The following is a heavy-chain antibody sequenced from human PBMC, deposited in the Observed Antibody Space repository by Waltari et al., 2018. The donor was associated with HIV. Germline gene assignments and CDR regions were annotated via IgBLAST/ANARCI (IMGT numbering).Heavy chain of an antibody. Sequence: QAQLVQPGAAVTNPRASLQVSCNASGYSFTRSGTSWVRQAPGQGLEWIGWISGYNDNTKYAQKIQDRLNMTTDSPTSTAYMELRSLRSDDTAVYYCARAPMTTVTSRGFDIWGQGTMVIVSS. CDR1: GYSFTRSG. CDR2: ISGYNDNT. D-gene: IGHD4-17*01. J-gene: IGHJ3*02. CDR3: ARAPMTTVTSRGFDI. V-gene: IGHV1-18*01.